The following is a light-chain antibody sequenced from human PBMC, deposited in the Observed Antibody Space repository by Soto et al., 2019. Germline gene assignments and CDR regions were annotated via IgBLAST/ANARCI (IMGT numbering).Light chain of an antibody. CDR1: QSVSSNY. V-gene: IGKV3-20*01. CDR2: GAS. Sequence: EIVLTQSPGTLSLSPGERATLSCRASQSVSSNYLAWYQQKPGQAPRLLIYGASTRATGIPARFSGSGSGTEFTLTISSLQPEDFAVYYCQQHGTSPITFGQGTRLEIK. J-gene: IGKJ5*01. CDR3: QQHGTSPIT.